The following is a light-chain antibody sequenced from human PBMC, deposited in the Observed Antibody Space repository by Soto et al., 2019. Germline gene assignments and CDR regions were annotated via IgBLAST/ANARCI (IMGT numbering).Light chain of an antibody. V-gene: IGLV2-14*02. J-gene: IGLJ3*02. CDR3: SSYTNTSTLM. CDR1: SSDVGAYNL. CDR2: DVS. Sequence: QSALTQPASVSGSPGQSITIYCTGTSSDVGAYNLVSWYQQHPGRAPKLFIFDVSDRPSGVSTRFSGSKSGNTASLTISGLQAEDEAFYYCSSYTNTSTLMFGGGTKVTVL.